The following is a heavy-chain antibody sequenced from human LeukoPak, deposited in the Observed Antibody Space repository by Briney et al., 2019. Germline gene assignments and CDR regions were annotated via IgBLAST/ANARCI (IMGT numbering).Heavy chain of an antibody. CDR1: GGTFSSYA. J-gene: IGHJ3*02. CDR3: ARWALRNYYDSSGYYESGEAFDI. V-gene: IGHV1-69*13. CDR2: IIPIFGTA. Sequence: GASVKVSCKASGGTFSSYAISWVRQAPGQGLEWMGGIIPIFGTANYAQKFQGSVTITADESTSTAYMELSSLRSEDTAVYYCARWALRNYYDSSGYYESGEAFDIWGQGTMVTVSS. D-gene: IGHD3-22*01.